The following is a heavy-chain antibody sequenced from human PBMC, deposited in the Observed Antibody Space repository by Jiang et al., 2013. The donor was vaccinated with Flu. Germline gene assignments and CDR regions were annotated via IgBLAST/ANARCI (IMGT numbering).Heavy chain of an antibody. J-gene: IGHJ4*02. CDR3: ARDTGASTFLDF. D-gene: IGHD1-14*01. V-gene: IGHV4-61*02. Sequence: GPGLVKPSQTLSLTCTVSGGSVTSAKYYWGWIRQPAGKGLEWIGRIYTSGSTNYNPSLESRVTISLDTSTNQFSLRLRSVTAADTAVYYCARDTGASTFLDFWGPGTLVTVSS. CDR2: IYTSGST. CDR1: GGSVTSAKYY.